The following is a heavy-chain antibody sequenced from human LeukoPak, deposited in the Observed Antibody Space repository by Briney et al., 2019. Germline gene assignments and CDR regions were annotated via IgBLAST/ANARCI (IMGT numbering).Heavy chain of an antibody. Sequence: GRSLRLSCTASGFTFGDYAMSWVRQAPGKGLEWVAFIRYDGRNKYYADSVKGRFTISRDNSKNTLYLQMNSLRAEDTAVYYCARETVSYSSGWYGYWGQGTLVTVSS. CDR2: IRYDGRNK. D-gene: IGHD6-19*01. CDR3: ARETVSYSSGWYGY. V-gene: IGHV3-30*14. J-gene: IGHJ4*02. CDR1: GFTFGDYA.